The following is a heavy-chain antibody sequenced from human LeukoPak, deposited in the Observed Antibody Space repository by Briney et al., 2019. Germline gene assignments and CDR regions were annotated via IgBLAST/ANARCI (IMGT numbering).Heavy chain of an antibody. CDR2: INPSGGST. Sequence: ASVKVSCKASGYTFTSYYMHWVRQAPGQGLEWMGIINPSGGSTSYAQKFQGRVTITADESTSTAYMELSSLRSEDTAVYYCARVIGSSYSGDLDYWGQGTLVTVSS. D-gene: IGHD6-13*01. CDR1: GYTFTSYY. CDR3: ARVIGSSYSGDLDY. J-gene: IGHJ4*02. V-gene: IGHV1-46*01.